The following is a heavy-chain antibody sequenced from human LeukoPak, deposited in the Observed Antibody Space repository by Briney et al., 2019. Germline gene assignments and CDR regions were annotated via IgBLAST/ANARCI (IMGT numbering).Heavy chain of an antibody. CDR2: IYSGGST. CDR3: AKDSYYYDSRSYYYY. D-gene: IGHD3-22*01. J-gene: IGHJ4*02. CDR1: GFTVSSNY. V-gene: IGHV3-66*01. Sequence: GGSLRLSCAASGFTVSSNYMSWVRQAPGMGLEWVSVIYSGGSTFYADSVKGRFTISRDNSKNTLYLQMNSLRAEDTAVYYCAKDSYYYDSRSYYYYWGQGTRVTVSS.